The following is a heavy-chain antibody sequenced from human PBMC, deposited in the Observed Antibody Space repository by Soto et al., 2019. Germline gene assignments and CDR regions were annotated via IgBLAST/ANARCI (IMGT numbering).Heavy chain of an antibody. J-gene: IGHJ6*02. D-gene: IGHD2-2*01. CDR3: ATDHVLVPAAIPYYYYYGMDV. Sequence: ASVKVSCKVSGYTLTELSMHWVRQAPGKGLEWMGGFDPEDGETIYAQKFQGRVTMTEDTSTDTAYMELSSLRSEDTAVYYCATDHVLVPAAIPYYYYYGMDVWGQGTTVTVSS. CDR1: GYTLTELS. CDR2: FDPEDGET. V-gene: IGHV1-24*01.